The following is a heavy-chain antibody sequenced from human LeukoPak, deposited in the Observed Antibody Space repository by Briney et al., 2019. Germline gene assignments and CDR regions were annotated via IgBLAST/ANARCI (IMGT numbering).Heavy chain of an antibody. Sequence: SETLSLTCAVYGGSFSGYYWSWIRQPPGKGLEWIGEINHSGSTNYNPSLKSRVTISVDTSKNQFSLRLSSVTAADTAVYYCARGFDYKVRRIGWFDPWGQGTLVTVSS. CDR1: GGSFSGYY. D-gene: IGHD4-11*01. V-gene: IGHV4-34*01. J-gene: IGHJ5*02. CDR2: INHSGST. CDR3: ARGFDYKVRRIGWFDP.